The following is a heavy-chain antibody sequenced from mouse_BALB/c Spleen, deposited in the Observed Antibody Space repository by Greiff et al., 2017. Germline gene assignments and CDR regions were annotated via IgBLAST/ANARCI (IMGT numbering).Heavy chain of an antibody. CDR2: ISDGGSYT. J-gene: IGHJ1*01. CDR1: GFTFSDYY. D-gene: IGHD3-3*01. Sequence: EVKLVESGGGLVKPGGSLKLSCAASGFTFSDYYMYWVRQTPEKRLEWVATISDGGSYTYYPDSVKGRFTISRDNAKNNLYLQMSSLKSEDTAMYYCARGGRWYFDVWGAGTTVTVSS. CDR3: ARGGRWYFDV. V-gene: IGHV5-4*02.